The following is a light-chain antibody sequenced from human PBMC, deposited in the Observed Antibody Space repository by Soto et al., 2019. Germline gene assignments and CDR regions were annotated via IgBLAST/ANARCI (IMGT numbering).Light chain of an antibody. CDR3: KQRQNWPWT. V-gene: IGKV3-11*01. J-gene: IGKJ1*01. CDR2: DTS. Sequence: EIVLTQSPATLSLSPGERATLSCRASQSVSSYLAWYQQKPGQAPRLLIYDTSNRATGIPARFSGSGSGTEFTLTISSLEPEDFAVYYCKQRQNWPWTFGQGTKVEIK. CDR1: QSVSSY.